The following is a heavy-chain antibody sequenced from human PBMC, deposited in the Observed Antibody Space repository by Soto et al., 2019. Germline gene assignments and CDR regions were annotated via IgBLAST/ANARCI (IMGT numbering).Heavy chain of an antibody. J-gene: IGHJ6*02. V-gene: IGHV5-51*01. CDR2: IYSGDSNK. Sequence: GESLKVSWTGSGYDLATYWIGCLREVLLKGLRWLGNIYSGDSNKKYSPSFKPKVTISVEKSISTASLQWSSLNASDTGMYYCPRHRYNSGPTDNDMDVGCQGTTVTV. D-gene: IGHD6-19*01. CDR1: GYDLATYW. CDR3: PRHRYNSGPTDNDMDV.